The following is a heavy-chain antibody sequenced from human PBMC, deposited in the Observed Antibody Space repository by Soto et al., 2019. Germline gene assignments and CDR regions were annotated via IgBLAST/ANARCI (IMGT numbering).Heavy chain of an antibody. J-gene: IGHJ5*02. CDR2: IYYTGTT. V-gene: IGHV4-59*01. CDR1: GGSITDYY. Sequence: SETLSLTCTVSGGSITDYYWSWIRQAPGKGLEWIGYIYYTGTTTYNPSLKSRVAMSVDTSKKQVSLKVSSVTAADTAVYYCAREYSRWFDPWGQGTLVTVSS. CDR3: AREYSRWFDP. D-gene: IGHD2-15*01.